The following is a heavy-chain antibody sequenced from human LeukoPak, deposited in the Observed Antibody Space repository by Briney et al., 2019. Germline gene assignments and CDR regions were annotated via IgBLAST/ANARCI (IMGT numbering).Heavy chain of an antibody. CDR2: IYTSGST. Sequence: SETLSLTCTVSGGSISSYYWSWIRQPPGKGLEWIGYIYTSGSTNYNPSLKSRVTISVDTSKNQFSLKLSSVTAADTAVYYCARERRFVATSWFDPWGQGTLVTVSS. J-gene: IGHJ5*02. V-gene: IGHV4-59*01. D-gene: IGHD5-12*01. CDR1: GGSISSYY. CDR3: ARERRFVATSWFDP.